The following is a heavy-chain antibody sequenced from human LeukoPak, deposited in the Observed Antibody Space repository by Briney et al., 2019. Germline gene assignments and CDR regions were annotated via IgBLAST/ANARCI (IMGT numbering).Heavy chain of an antibody. CDR1: GFTFSTYS. CDR2: IRSSSTTI. V-gene: IGHV3-48*01. CDR3: ARAVTIRVPYAFDI. J-gene: IGHJ3*02. D-gene: IGHD3-10*01. Sequence: GGSLRLSCAASGFTFSTYSMNWVRQAPGKGLEWVSYIRSSSTTIYYADSVEGRFTISRDNAKNSLYLQMNSLRAEDTALYYCARAVTIRVPYAFDIWGQGTMVTVSS.